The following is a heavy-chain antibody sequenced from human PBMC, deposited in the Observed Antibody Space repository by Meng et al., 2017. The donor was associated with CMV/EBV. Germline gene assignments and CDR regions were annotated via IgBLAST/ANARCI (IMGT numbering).Heavy chain of an antibody. CDR2: INSDGSST. Sequence: GESLKISCAASGFTFSSYWMHWVRQAPGKGLVWVSRINSDGSSTSYADSVKGRFTISRDNAKNTLYLQMNSLRAEDTAVYYCARDQWEHYFDFWGQGALVTVSS. CDR1: GFTFSSYW. V-gene: IGHV3-74*01. CDR3: ARDQWEHYFDF. D-gene: IGHD1-26*01. J-gene: IGHJ4*02.